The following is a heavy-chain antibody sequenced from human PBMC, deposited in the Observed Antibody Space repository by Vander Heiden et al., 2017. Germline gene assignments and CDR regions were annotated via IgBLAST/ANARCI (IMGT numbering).Heavy chain of an antibody. J-gene: IGHJ4*02. Sequence: EVQLVESGGGLVEPGGSLSLPCAASEFTYRSFWMSWVRQAPWKGLEWVANIKQDGSEKYYVDSVKGRFTISRHNAKISLHLQTNSLRAEDTAVYYCARDRLKGMDYWGEGTLVTVSS. CDR2: IKQDGSEK. CDR3: ARDRLKGMDY. CDR1: EFTYRSFW. D-gene: IGHD6-19*01. V-gene: IGHV3-7*01.